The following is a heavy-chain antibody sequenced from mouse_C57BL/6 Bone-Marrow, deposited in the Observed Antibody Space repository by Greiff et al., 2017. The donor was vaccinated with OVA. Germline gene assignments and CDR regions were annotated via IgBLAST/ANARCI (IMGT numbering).Heavy chain of an antibody. CDR1: GFTFSDYG. CDR2: ISSGSSTI. J-gene: IGHJ2*01. V-gene: IGHV5-17*01. CDR3: ARRDYGSPHYFDY. Sequence: EVKVVESGGGLVKPGGSLTLSCAASGFTFSDYGMHWVRQAPEQGLEWVAYISSGSSTIYYADTVKGRFTISRDNTKNTLFLQMTRLRSEDTAMYYCARRDYGSPHYFDYWGQGTTLTVSS. D-gene: IGHD1-1*01.